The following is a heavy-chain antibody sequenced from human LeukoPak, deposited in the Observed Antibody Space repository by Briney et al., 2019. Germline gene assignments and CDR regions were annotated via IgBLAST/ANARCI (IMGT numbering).Heavy chain of an antibody. Sequence: GGSLRLSCAASGFTFSSYGMHWVRQAPGKGLEWVAFIRYDGSNKYYADSVKGRFTISRDNSKNTLYLQMNSLRAEDTAVYYCAKEGHIVVVTAILPIDYWGQGTLVTVSS. V-gene: IGHV3-30*02. J-gene: IGHJ4*02. CDR2: IRYDGSNK. CDR3: AKEGHIVVVTAILPIDY. CDR1: GFTFSSYG. D-gene: IGHD2-21*02.